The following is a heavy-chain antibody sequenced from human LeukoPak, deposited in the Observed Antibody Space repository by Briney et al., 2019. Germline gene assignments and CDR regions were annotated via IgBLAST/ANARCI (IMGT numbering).Heavy chain of an antibody. J-gene: IGHJ6*02. CDR3: AKFYCTHGVCYTPTDYGLDV. CDR2: ISGSGGST. CDR1: GFTFSSYA. V-gene: IGHV3-23*01. D-gene: IGHD2-8*01. Sequence: GGSLRLSCAASGFTFSSYAMSWVRQAPGEGMEWVSAISGSGGSTYYADSVKGWFTISRDNSKNTLYLQMNSLRAEDTAVYYCAKFYCTHGVCYTPTDYGLDVWGQGTTVTVSS.